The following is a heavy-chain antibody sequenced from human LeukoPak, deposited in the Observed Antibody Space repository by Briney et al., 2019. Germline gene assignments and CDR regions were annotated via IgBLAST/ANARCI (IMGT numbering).Heavy chain of an antibody. D-gene: IGHD2-2*02. Sequence: PSETLSLTCTVSGGSISSGDYYWSWIRQPPGKGLEWIGYIYYSGNTYYNPSLKGRVTISVDTSNNQVSLKLSTVTAADTAVYYCARVNMSGDIVVVPAAIRTYYYYYYMDVWGKGTTVTVSS. CDR2: IYYSGNT. V-gene: IGHV4-30-4*08. J-gene: IGHJ6*03. CDR1: GGSISSGDYY. CDR3: ARVNMSGDIVVVPAAIRTYYYYYYMDV.